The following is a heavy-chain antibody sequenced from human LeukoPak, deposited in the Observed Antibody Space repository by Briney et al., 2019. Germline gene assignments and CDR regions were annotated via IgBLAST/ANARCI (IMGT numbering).Heavy chain of an antibody. CDR1: GFTFSSYE. Sequence: HSGGSLRLSCAASGFTFSSYEMNWVRQAPGKGLEWVSYISSSGSTLYYADSVKGRFTISRDNAKNSLYLQMSSLRAEDTALYYCARIYSSGSRYYFDYWGQGTLVTVSS. CDR3: ARIYSSGSRYYFDY. V-gene: IGHV3-48*03. J-gene: IGHJ4*02. CDR2: ISSSGSTL. D-gene: IGHD6-19*01.